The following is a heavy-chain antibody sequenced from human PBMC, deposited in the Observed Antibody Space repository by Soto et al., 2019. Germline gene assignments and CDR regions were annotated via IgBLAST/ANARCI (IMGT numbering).Heavy chain of an antibody. J-gene: IGHJ4*02. CDR3: AKVGSSGWYLSGNFDY. D-gene: IGHD6-19*01. CDR2: ISGSGGST. Sequence: GGSLRLSCAASGFTFSSYAMSWVRQAPGKGLEWVSAISGSGGSTYYADSVKGRFTISRDNSKNTLYLQMNSLRAEDTAVYYCAKVGSSGWYLSGNFDYWGQGTPVTVSS. V-gene: IGHV3-23*01. CDR1: GFTFSSYA.